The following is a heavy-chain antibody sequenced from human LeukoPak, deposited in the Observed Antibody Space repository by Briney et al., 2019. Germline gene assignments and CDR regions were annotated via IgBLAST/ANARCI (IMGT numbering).Heavy chain of an antibody. V-gene: IGHV4-34*01. Sequence: GSLRLSCAASGFTFSSYAMSWVRQAPGKGLEWIGEINHSGSTNYNPSLKSRVTMSVDTSKNQFSLKLSSVTAADTAVYYCARGSGGITGTPGAFDIWGQGTMVTVSS. J-gene: IGHJ3*02. CDR3: ARGSGGITGTPGAFDI. D-gene: IGHD1-20*01. CDR2: INHSGST. CDR1: GFTFSSYA.